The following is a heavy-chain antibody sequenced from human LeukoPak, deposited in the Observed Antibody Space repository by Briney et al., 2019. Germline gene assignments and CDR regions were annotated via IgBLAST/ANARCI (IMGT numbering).Heavy chain of an antibody. J-gene: IGHJ2*01. CDR2: INPNSGGT. D-gene: IGHD5-12*01. V-gene: IGHV1-2*02. Sequence: ASVKVSCKASGYTFTGYYMHCVRQAPGQGLEWMGWINPNSGGTNYAQKFQGRVTMTRDTSISTAYMELSRLRSDDTAVYYCARDKDVDIVATRYFDLWGRGTLVTVSS. CDR1: GYTFTGYY. CDR3: ARDKDVDIVATRYFDL.